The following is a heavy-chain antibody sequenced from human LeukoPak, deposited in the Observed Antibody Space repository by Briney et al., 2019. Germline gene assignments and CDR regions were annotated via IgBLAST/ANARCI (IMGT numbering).Heavy chain of an antibody. Sequence: PGGSLRLSCAASGFTFSSYSMNWVRQAPGKELEWVSSISSSSSYIYYADSVKGRFTISRDNAKNSLYLQMNSLRAEDTAVYYCATYGSGSYSPYYYYYGMDVWGQGTTVTVSS. D-gene: IGHD3-10*01. J-gene: IGHJ6*02. V-gene: IGHV3-21*04. CDR2: ISSSSSYI. CDR1: GFTFSSYS. CDR3: ATYGSGSYSPYYYYYGMDV.